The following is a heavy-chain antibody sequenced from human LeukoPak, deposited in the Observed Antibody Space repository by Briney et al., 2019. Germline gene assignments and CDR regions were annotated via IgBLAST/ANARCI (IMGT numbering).Heavy chain of an antibody. Sequence: SETLSLTCTVSGYSISSGYYWGWTRQPPGKGLEWIGSIYHSGSTYYNPSLKSRVTISVDTSKNQFSLKLSSVTAADTAVYYCASTDYDGNSNLGTDANFDYWGQGTLVTVSS. CDR3: ASTDYDGNSNLGTDANFDY. J-gene: IGHJ4*02. CDR2: IYHSGST. D-gene: IGHD4-23*01. CDR1: GYSISSGYY. V-gene: IGHV4-38-2*02.